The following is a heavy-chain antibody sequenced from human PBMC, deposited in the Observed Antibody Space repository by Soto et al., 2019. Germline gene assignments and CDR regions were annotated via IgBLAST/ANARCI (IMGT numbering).Heavy chain of an antibody. Sequence: QLQLQESGPGLVKPSETLSLTCTVSGGSISSSSYYWGWIRQPPGKGLEWIGRIYYSGSTYYNTSLTSRVTISVDTSKNQFSLKLSSVTAADTAVYYCARHSLRFMVEYNWFDPWGQGTLVTVSS. D-gene: IGHD3-3*01. CDR2: IYYSGST. CDR1: GGSISSSSYY. J-gene: IGHJ5*02. CDR3: ARHSLRFMVEYNWFDP. V-gene: IGHV4-39*01.